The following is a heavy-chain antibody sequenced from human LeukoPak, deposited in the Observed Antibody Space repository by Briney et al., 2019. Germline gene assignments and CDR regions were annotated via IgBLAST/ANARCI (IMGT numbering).Heavy chain of an antibody. D-gene: IGHD2-2*01. CDR1: GGSISSYY. V-gene: IGHV4-59*01. J-gene: IGHJ3*02. CDR2: IYYSGST. Sequence: SETLSLTCTVSGGSISSYYWSWIRQPPGKGLEWIGYIYYSGSTNYNPSLKSRVTISVDTSKNQFPLKLSSVTAADTAVYYCARAPKEFGIFRRVPAVTDAFDIWGQGTMVTVSS. CDR3: ARAPKEFGIFRRVPAVTDAFDI.